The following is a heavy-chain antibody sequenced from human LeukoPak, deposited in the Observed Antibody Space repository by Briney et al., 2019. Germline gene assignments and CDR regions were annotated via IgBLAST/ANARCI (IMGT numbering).Heavy chain of an antibody. V-gene: IGHV1-69*04. CDR2: IIPILGIA. D-gene: IGHD3-3*01. Sequence: ASVKVSCKASGGTFSSYAIIWVRQAPGQGLEWMGRIIPILGIANYAQKFQGRVTITADKSTSTAYMELSSLRSEDTAVYYCARDRIFGVVIGFDPWGQGTLVTVSS. CDR1: GGTFSSYA. J-gene: IGHJ5*02. CDR3: ARDRIFGVVIGFDP.